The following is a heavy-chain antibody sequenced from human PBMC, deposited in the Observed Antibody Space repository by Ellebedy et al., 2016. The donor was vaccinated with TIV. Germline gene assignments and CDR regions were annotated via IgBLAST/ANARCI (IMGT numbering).Heavy chain of an antibody. Sequence: GESLKISXAASGFTFSSYAMSWVRQAPGKGLEWVSAISGSGGSTYYADSVKGRFTISRDNAKNTLYLQMNSLRAEDTAVYYCARDCSSSSCYMDYWGQGTLVTVSS. D-gene: IGHD2-2*02. J-gene: IGHJ4*02. CDR2: ISGSGGST. CDR3: ARDCSSSSCYMDY. CDR1: GFTFSSYA. V-gene: IGHV3-23*01.